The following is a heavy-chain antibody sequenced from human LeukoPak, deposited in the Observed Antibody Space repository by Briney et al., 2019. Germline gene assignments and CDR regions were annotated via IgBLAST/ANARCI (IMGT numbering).Heavy chain of an antibody. V-gene: IGHV1-2*04. CDR2: INPNSGGT. J-gene: IGHJ4*02. D-gene: IGHD3-22*01. Sequence: GASVKVSCKASGYTFTGYYMHWVRQAPGQGLEWMGWINPNSGGTNYAQKFQGWVTMTTDTSASTAYMELRSLRSDDTAVYYCARDSRYYYDSSGYYQMDDYWGQGTLVTVSS. CDR3: ARDSRYYYDSSGYYQMDDY. CDR1: GYTFTGYY.